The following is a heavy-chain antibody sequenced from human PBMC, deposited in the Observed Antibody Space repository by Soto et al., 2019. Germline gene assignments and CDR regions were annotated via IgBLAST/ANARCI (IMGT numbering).Heavy chain of an antibody. V-gene: IGHV3-53*01. Sequence: EVQLVESGGGLIQPGGSLRLSCAVSGFTVSGSYMTWVRQAPGKGLQCVSVIYRGGSTYYADSVKGRFTISRDNAKNTLYQQMNSLTVEDTAMYYGARARPNWPYDYWGQGTLVTGSS. CDR3: ARARPNWPYDY. J-gene: IGHJ4*02. CDR2: IYRGGST. CDR1: GFTVSGSY.